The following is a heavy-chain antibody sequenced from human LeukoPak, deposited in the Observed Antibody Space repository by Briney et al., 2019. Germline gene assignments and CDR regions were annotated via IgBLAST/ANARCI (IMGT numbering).Heavy chain of an antibody. CDR1: AGSISSYY. Sequence: PSETLSLTCTVSAGSISSYYWSWIRQPPGKGLEWIGYIYYSGSTNYNPSLKSRVTISVDTSKNQFSLKLSSVTAADTAVYYCARVIYDYAREAYYYYYMDVWGKGTTVTISS. CDR3: ARVIYDYAREAYYYYYMDV. J-gene: IGHJ6*03. V-gene: IGHV4-59*01. D-gene: IGHD3-16*01. CDR2: IYYSGST.